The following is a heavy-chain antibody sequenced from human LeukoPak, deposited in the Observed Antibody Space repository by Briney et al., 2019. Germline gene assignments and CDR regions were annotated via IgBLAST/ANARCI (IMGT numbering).Heavy chain of an antibody. CDR3: ARVYCSSTSCYFDS. V-gene: IGHV3-21*01. CDR2: ISSSSNYI. D-gene: IGHD2-2*01. CDR1: GFTFSDYN. J-gene: IGHJ4*02. Sequence: PGGSLRLSCAASGFTFSDYNMNWVRQAPGKGLEWVSSISSSSNYIYYADSVKGRFTISRDNAKNSLYVQVNSLRAEDTAVYYCARVYCSSTSCYFDSWGLGTLVTVSS.